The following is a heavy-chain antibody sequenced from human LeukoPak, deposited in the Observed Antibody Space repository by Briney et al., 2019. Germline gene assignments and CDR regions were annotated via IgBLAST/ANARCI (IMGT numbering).Heavy chain of an antibody. J-gene: IGHJ4*02. CDR2: IKSKTDGGTS. D-gene: IGHD3-22*01. CDR1: GFTFSNAW. V-gene: IGHV3-15*01. CDR3: TNFTLTKGGFDY. Sequence: GGSLRLSCAASGFTFSNAWMSWVRQAPGKGLEWVGRIKSKTDGGTSDYAAPVKGRFTISRDDSKNTLYLQMNSLKTEDTAVYYCTNFTLTKGGFDYWGQGTLVTVSS.